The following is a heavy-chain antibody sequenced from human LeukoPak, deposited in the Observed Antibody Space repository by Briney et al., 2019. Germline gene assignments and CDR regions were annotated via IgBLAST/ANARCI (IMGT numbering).Heavy chain of an antibody. D-gene: IGHD6-13*01. J-gene: IGHJ4*02. Sequence: PGRSLRLSCAASGFTFSSYGMHWVRQAPGKGLEWVAVIWYDGTNNYYADSVKGRFTISRDNSKNTLDLQMNSLRVEDTAVYYCVREGPLYSSTWYGDYWGQGTLVTVSS. CDR3: VREGPLYSSTWYGDY. CDR1: GFTFSSYG. V-gene: IGHV3-33*01. CDR2: IWYDGTNN.